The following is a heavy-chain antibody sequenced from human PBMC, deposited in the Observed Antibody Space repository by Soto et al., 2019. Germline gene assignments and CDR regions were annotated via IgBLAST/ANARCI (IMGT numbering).Heavy chain of an antibody. J-gene: IGHJ4*02. V-gene: IGHV4-30-4*01. Sequence: RQPPGKGLEWIGYIYYSGSTYYNPSLKSRVTISVDTSKNQFSLKLSSVTAADTAVYYCARDTPPEGFDYWGQGTLVTVSS. CDR2: IYYSGST. CDR3: ARDTPPEGFDY.